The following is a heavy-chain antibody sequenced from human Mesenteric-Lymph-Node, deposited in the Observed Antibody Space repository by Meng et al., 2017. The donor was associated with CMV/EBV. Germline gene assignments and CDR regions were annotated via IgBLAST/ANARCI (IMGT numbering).Heavy chain of an antibody. CDR3: ARESTGDHYYGMDV. CDR2: IHYSGTS. Sequence: SETLSLTCTVSGGSISSDGHYWGWIRQHPGKGLEWIGYIHYSGTSYYNPSLKSRINISIDTSKNQFSLNLSSVTAADTAVYFCARESTGDHYYGMDVWGQGTTVTVSS. CDR1: GGSISSDGHY. D-gene: IGHD7-27*01. V-gene: IGHV4-31*03. J-gene: IGHJ6*02.